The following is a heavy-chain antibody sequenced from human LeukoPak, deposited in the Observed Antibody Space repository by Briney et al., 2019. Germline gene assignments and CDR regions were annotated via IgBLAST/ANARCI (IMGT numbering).Heavy chain of an antibody. CDR2: VNSDGST. D-gene: IGHD5-18*01. Sequence: GGSLRLSCAASGFTFSDYWMHWVRQGPGKGLMWVSRVNSDGSTNYADSVKGRFTISRDNAKNTLYLQVNSLGPEDTAVYYCARGRGYGGVDYWGRGTLVTVSS. CDR1: GFTFSDYW. CDR3: ARGRGYGGVDY. J-gene: IGHJ4*02. V-gene: IGHV3-74*01.